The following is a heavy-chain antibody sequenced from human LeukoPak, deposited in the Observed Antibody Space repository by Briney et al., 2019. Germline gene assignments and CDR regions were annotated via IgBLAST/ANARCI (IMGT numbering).Heavy chain of an antibody. J-gene: IGHJ3*02. Sequence: PSATLSLTCTVSGGSISSYYWSWIRQPPGKGLEWIGYIYTSGSTNYNPSLKSRVTISVDTSKNQFSLKLSSVTAADTAVYYCARPRIDYGDYDAFDIWGQGTMVTVSS. CDR2: IYTSGST. D-gene: IGHD4-17*01. V-gene: IGHV4-4*09. CDR3: ARPRIDYGDYDAFDI. CDR1: GGSISSYY.